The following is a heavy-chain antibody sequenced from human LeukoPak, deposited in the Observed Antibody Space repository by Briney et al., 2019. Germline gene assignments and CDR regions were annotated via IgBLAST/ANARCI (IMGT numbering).Heavy chain of an antibody. CDR3: ARERGYNRFDY. J-gene: IGHJ4*02. CDR1: GFTFSSYS. CDR2: ISSSSSTI. V-gene: IGHV3-48*04. D-gene: IGHD5-12*01. Sequence: GGSLRLSCAASGFTFSSYSMNWVRQAPGKGLEWVSYISSSSSTIYYADSVKGRFTISRDNAKNSLYLQMNSLRAEDTAVYYCARERGYNRFDYWGQGTLVTVSS.